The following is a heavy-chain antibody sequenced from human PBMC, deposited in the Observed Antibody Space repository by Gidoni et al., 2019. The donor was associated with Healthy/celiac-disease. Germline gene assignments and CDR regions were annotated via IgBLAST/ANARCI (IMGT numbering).Heavy chain of an antibody. CDR2: INRDGSGT. CDR1: GVTFSSYW. V-gene: IGHV3-74*01. D-gene: IGHD5-12*01. J-gene: IGHJ4*02. Sequence: EVQLVESGGGLGQPGGSLRLSCGAAGVTFSSYWMHWVRQAPGKGLVWVSRINRDGSGTSYAYSVKGRFTISRDNAKNTLYLQMNSLIAEDTAVYYCARVCRDGYNYNYLGQGTLVTVSS. CDR3: ARVCRDGYNYNY.